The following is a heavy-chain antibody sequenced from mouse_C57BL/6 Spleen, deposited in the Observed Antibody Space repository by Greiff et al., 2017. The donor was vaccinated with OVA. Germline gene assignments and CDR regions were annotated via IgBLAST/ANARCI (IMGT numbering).Heavy chain of an antibody. CDR1: GYTFTSYW. CDR3: ARGGYGSSYYDY. D-gene: IGHD1-1*01. CDR2: IDPSASYN. Sequence: VQLQQPGAELVMPGASVKLSCKASGYTFTSYWMHWVKQRPGQGLEWIGEIDPSASYNNYNQKFKGKSTLTVDKSSSTAYMQLSSLTSEDSAVYYCARGGYGSSYYDYWGQGTTLTVSS. J-gene: IGHJ2*01. V-gene: IGHV1-69*01.